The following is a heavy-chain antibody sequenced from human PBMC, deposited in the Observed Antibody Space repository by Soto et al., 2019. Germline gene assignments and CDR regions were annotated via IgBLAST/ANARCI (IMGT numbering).Heavy chain of an antibody. J-gene: IGHJ5*02. CDR2: ISSGSAFI. CDR1: TFSMYS. D-gene: IGHD1-26*01. V-gene: IGHV3-21*01. CDR3: TRDQGGSYDSWFDP. Sequence: EVQVVESGGGLVKPGGCLRLSCNFTFSMYSMNWVRQAPGKGLEWVASISSGSAFIKYADSVKGRFSISRDNAKNSASLQMNSLRAEDTAMYYCTRDQGGSYDSWFDPWGRGTLVTVSS.